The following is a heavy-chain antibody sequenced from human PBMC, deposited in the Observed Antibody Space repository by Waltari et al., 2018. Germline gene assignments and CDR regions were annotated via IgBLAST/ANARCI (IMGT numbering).Heavy chain of an antibody. CDR2: ISAYNGNT. V-gene: IGHV1-18*01. D-gene: IGHD6-13*01. J-gene: IGHJ3*02. Sequence: QVPLVQSGAEVKKPGASVKVSCKASGYTFTSYGNTGVRPAPGKGLEWMGWISAYNGNTNYAQKLQGRGTMTTDTSTSTAYMELRSLRSDDTAVYYCARGRSSSWYRDAFDIWGQGTMVTVSS. CDR3: ARGRSSSWYRDAFDI. CDR1: GYTFTSYG.